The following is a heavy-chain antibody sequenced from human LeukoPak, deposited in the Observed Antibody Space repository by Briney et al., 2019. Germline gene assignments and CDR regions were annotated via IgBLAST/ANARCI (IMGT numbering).Heavy chain of an antibody. J-gene: IGHJ4*02. CDR3: ARDRYIYGSEDRFDY. D-gene: IGHD5-18*01. CDR2: IYYSGST. CDR1: GGSISSYY. V-gene: IGHV4-59*01. Sequence: SETLSLTCTVSGGSISSYYWSWIRQPPGKGLEWIGYIYYSGSTNYNPSLKSRVTISVDTSKNQFSLKLSSVTAADTAVYYCARDRYIYGSEDRFDYWGQGTLVTVSS.